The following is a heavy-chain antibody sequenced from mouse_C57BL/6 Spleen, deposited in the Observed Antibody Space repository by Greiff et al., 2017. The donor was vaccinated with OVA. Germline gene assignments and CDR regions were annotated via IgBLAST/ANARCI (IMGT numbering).Heavy chain of an antibody. V-gene: IGHV3-6*01. J-gene: IGHJ2*01. CDR3: ARSYYGSSSLDY. D-gene: IGHD1-1*01. CDR2: ISYDGSN. Sequence: ESGPGLVKPSQSLSLTCSVTGYSITSGYYWNWIRQFPGNKLEWMGYISYDGSNNYNPSLKNRISITRDTSKNQFFLKLNSVTTEDTATYYCARSYYGSSSLDYWGQGTTLTVSS. CDR1: GYSITSGYY.